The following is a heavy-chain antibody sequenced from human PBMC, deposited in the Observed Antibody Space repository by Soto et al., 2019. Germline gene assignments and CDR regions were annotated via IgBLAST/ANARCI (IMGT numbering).Heavy chain of an antibody. J-gene: IGHJ4*02. CDR2: IYYSGST. CDR3: ARYCSGGSCSPGTLDS. D-gene: IGHD2-15*01. CDR1: GGSISSYY. Sequence: SETLSLTCTVSGGSISSYYWSWIRQPPGKGLEWIGYIYYSGSTNYNPSLKSRVTISVDTSKNQFSLKLSSVTAADTAVYYCARYCSGGSCSPGTLDSWGQGTLVTVSS. V-gene: IGHV4-59*01.